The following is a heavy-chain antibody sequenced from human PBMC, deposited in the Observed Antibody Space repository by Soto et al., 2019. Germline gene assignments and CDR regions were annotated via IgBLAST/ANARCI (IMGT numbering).Heavy chain of an antibody. Sequence: GASVKVSCKASGGTFSSYAISWVRQAPGQGLEWMGGIIPIFGTANYAQKFQGRVTITADESTSTAYMELSSLRSEDTAVYYCARDGASVRYFDWHNWFDPWGQGTLVTVSS. CDR1: GGTFSSYA. J-gene: IGHJ5*02. CDR2: IIPIFGTA. D-gene: IGHD3-9*01. CDR3: ARDGASVRYFDWHNWFDP. V-gene: IGHV1-69*13.